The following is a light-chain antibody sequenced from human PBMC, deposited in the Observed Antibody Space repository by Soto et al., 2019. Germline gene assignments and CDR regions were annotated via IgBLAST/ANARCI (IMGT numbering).Light chain of an antibody. V-gene: IGKV3-20*01. J-gene: IGKJ1*01. CDR2: GAS. CDR1: QSVSSTY. CDR3: QQYGTSPQT. Sequence: EIVLTQSPGTLSLSPGERATLSCRASQSVSSTYFAWYQQKPGQAPRLLIYGASSRATGIPDRFSGSGSGTDFTLTISRLEPEDFAVYYCQQYGTSPQTFGQGTKV.